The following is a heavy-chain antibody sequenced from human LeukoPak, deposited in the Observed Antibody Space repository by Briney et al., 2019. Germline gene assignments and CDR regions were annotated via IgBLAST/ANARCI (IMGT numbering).Heavy chain of an antibody. V-gene: IGHV3-23*01. Sequence: GASLRLSCAASGFIFSSYAMSWVRQTPGKGLEWVSVISASGGSTYYADSVKGRFTISRDNSNNTLYLQMNSLRAEDTAVYPCAKTILGATTNHYFDYWGQGTLATVSS. CDR2: ISASGGST. CDR3: AKTILGATTNHYFDY. D-gene: IGHD1-26*01. J-gene: IGHJ4*02. CDR1: GFIFSSYA.